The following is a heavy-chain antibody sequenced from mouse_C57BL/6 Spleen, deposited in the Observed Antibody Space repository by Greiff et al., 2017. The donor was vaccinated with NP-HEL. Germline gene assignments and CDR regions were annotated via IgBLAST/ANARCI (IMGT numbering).Heavy chain of an antibody. D-gene: IGHD2-3*01. J-gene: IGHJ3*01. Sequence: QVQLKESGAELARPGASVKLSCKASGYTFTSYGISWVKQRTGQGLEWIGEIYPRSGNTYYNEKFKGKATLTADKSSSTAYMELRSLTSEDSAVYFCARGDGYYEAWFAYWGQGTLVTVSA. CDR1: GYTFTSYG. CDR2: IYPRSGNT. V-gene: IGHV1-81*01. CDR3: ARGDGYYEAWFAY.